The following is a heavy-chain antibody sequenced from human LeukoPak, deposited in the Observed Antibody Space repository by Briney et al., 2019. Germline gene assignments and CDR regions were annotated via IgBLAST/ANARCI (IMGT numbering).Heavy chain of an antibody. D-gene: IGHD6-6*01. CDR3: ARGAHRYIAARPVDY. Sequence: ASVKVSCKASGYTFTGYYMHWVRQAPGQGLEWMGRINPNSGGTNYAQKFQGRVTMTRDTSISTAHMELSRLRSDDTAVYYCARGAHRYIAARPVDYWGQGTLVTVSS. V-gene: IGHV1-2*06. CDR2: INPNSGGT. CDR1: GYTFTGYY. J-gene: IGHJ4*02.